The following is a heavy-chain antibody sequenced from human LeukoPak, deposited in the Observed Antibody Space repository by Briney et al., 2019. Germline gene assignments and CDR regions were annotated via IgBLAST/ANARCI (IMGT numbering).Heavy chain of an antibody. V-gene: IGHV3-30-3*01. CDR1: AFPFRNYA. Sequence: QPGRSLRLSCAASAFPFRNYAMHWLRQAPGKGLEWVAVISYDGSNKYYADSVKGRFTISRDNSKNTLYLQMNSLRAEDTAVYYCARDRAEGYCSSTSCRNNWFDPWGQGTLVTVSS. J-gene: IGHJ5*02. CDR2: ISYDGSNK. CDR3: ARDRAEGYCSSTSCRNNWFDP. D-gene: IGHD2-2*01.